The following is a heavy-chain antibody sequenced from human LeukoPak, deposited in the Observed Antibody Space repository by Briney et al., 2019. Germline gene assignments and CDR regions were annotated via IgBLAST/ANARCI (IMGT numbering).Heavy chain of an antibody. CDR1: GFTFSSYW. CDR3: ARGSGDYYDY. Sequence: GGSLRLSCAASGFTFSSYWMSWVRQAPGKGLEWVAVISYDGSNKYYADSVKGRFTISRDNSKNTLYLQMNSLRAEDTAVYYCARGSGDYYDYWGQGTLVTVSS. CDR2: ISYDGSNK. D-gene: IGHD2-15*01. J-gene: IGHJ4*02. V-gene: IGHV3-30-3*01.